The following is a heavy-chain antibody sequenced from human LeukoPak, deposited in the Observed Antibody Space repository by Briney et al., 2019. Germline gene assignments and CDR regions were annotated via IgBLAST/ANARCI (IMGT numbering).Heavy chain of an antibody. D-gene: IGHD1-26*01. CDR2: IYYSGST. J-gene: IGHJ4*02. CDR3: ARVGPTAY. Sequence: SETLSLTCTVSGDSISSGSYYWGWIRQPPGKGLEWIGSIYYSGSTYYNPSLKSRLTISVDTSKNQFSLKLSSVTAADTAVYYCARVGPTAYWGQGTLVIVSS. CDR1: GDSISSGSYY. V-gene: IGHV4-39*01.